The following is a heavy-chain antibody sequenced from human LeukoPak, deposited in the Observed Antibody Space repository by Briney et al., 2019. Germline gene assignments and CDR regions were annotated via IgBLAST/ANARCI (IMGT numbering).Heavy chain of an antibody. D-gene: IGHD2-2*02. Sequence: SETLSLTCAVYGGSFSGYHWSWIRQPPGKGLEWIGEINHSGSTNYNPSLKSRVTISVDTSKNQFSLKLSSVTAADTAVYYCAGKIVVVPAAIPYYYYGMDVWGQGTTVTVSS. CDR1: GGSFSGYH. CDR2: INHSGST. CDR3: AGKIVVVPAAIPYYYYGMDV. V-gene: IGHV4-34*01. J-gene: IGHJ6*02.